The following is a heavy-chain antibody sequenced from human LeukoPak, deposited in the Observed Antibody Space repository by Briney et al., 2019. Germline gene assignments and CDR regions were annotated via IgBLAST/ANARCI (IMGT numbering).Heavy chain of an antibody. J-gene: IGHJ6*02. CDR2: IYYSGST. D-gene: IGHD3-22*01. CDR3: ARDFWVYDSSGYVPYWDGMDV. CDR1: GGSISSSSYY. Sequence: SETLSLTCTVSGGSISSSSYYWGWLRQPPGKGLEWIGSIYYSGSTYYNPSLKSRVTISVDTSKNQFSLKLSSVTAADTAVYYCARDFWVYDSSGYVPYWDGMDVWGQGTTVTVSS. V-gene: IGHV4-39*07.